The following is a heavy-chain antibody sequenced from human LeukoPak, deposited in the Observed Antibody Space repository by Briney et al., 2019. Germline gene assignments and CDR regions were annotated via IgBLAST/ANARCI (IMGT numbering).Heavy chain of an antibody. Sequence: AGGSLRLSCAASRFTFRNYWMSWVRQAPGKGLEWVANIKQDGNEKYYVDSVKGRFTISRDNAKKSLYLQMNSLRPEDTAVYYCAKDPRDHSYGWSWRYFDYWGQGTLVTVSS. J-gene: IGHJ4*02. D-gene: IGHD5-18*01. CDR3: AKDPRDHSYGWSWRYFDY. CDR2: IKQDGNEK. V-gene: IGHV3-7*01. CDR1: RFTFRNYW.